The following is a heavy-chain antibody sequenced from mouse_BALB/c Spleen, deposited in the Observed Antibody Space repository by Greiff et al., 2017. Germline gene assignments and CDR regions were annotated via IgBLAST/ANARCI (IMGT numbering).Heavy chain of an antibody. V-gene: IGHV5-2*01. D-gene: IGHD2-1*01. CDR1: EYEFPSHD. Sequence: EVKLMESGGGLVQPGESLKLSCESNEYEFPSHDMSWVRKTPEKRLELVAAINSDGGSTYYPDTMERRFIISRDNTKNTLYLQMSSLRSEDTALYYCGRLGVTSYAMDYWGQGTTLTVSS. CDR2: INSDGGST. J-gene: IGHJ4*01. CDR3: GRLGVTSYAMDY.